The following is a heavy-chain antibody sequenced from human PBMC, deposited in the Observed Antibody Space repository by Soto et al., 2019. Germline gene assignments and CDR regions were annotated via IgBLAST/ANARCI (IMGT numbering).Heavy chain of an antibody. CDR1: GGSISSGNW. D-gene: IGHD5-18*01. V-gene: IGHV4-4*02. CDR3: ASHRGNTYGPYDY. J-gene: IGHJ4*02. Sequence: VQLQESGPGLVKPSGTLSLTCAVSGGSISSGNWWSWVRQPPGKALEWIGEIYHSGATNDKPSLKSRVTISLDKSKNQFSLRLSSVTAADTAVYYCASHRGNTYGPYDYWGQGILVTVSS. CDR2: IYHSGAT.